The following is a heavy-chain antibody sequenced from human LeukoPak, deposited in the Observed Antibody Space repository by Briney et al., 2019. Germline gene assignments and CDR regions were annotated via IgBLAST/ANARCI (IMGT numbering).Heavy chain of an antibody. Sequence: GGSLRLSCAASGLIVSDNYMNWVRQAPGKGLEWVSYISSSSSSIYYADSVKGRFTISRDNAKNSLYLQMNSLRAEDTAMYYCARDVYDILTGYPYWGQGTLVTVSS. D-gene: IGHD3-9*01. CDR2: ISSSSSSI. CDR3: ARDVYDILTGYPY. CDR1: GLIVSDNY. J-gene: IGHJ4*02. V-gene: IGHV3-48*01.